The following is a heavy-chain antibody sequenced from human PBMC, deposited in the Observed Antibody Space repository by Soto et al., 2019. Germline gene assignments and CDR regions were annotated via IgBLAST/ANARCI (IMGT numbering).Heavy chain of an antibody. CDR1: GFTFSSYS. D-gene: IGHD2-15*01. V-gene: IGHV3-48*02. CDR2: ISSSSSTI. Sequence: GGSLRLSCAASGFTFSSYSMNWVRQAPGKGLEWVSYISSSSSTIYYADSVKGRFTISRDNAKNSLYLQMNSLRDEDTAVYYCARDRSRGGTRTYYFDYWGQGTLVTVSS. J-gene: IGHJ4*02. CDR3: ARDRSRGGTRTYYFDY.